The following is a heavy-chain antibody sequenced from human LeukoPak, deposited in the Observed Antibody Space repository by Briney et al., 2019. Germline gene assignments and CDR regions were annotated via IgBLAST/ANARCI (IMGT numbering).Heavy chain of an antibody. CDR1: GGSINSDF. V-gene: IGHV4-4*09. Sequence: SETLSLTCTVTGGSINSDFWSWIRQPPGKGLEWIGYIYTSGSTNYNPSLKSRVTISVDTSKNQFSLKLSSVTAADTAVYYCARTYTSSSALDYWGQGTLVTVSS. D-gene: IGHD6-6*01. J-gene: IGHJ4*02. CDR3: ARTYTSSSALDY. CDR2: IYTSGST.